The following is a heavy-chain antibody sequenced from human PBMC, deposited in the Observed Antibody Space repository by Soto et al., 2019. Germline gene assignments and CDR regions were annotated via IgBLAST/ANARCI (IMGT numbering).Heavy chain of an antibody. J-gene: IGHJ5*02. V-gene: IGHV3-21*01. D-gene: IGHD4-4*01. Sequence: EVQLVESGGGLVKPGGSLRLSCAASGFTFSSYSMNWVRQAPGKGLEWVSSISSSSSYIYYADSVKGRFTISRDNAKNSLYLQMTSLRAEDTAVYYCARDAVETTVTTMWLGGSGWFDPWGQGTLVTVSS. CDR3: ARDAVETTVTTMWLGGSGWFDP. CDR2: ISSSSSYI. CDR1: GFTFSSYS.